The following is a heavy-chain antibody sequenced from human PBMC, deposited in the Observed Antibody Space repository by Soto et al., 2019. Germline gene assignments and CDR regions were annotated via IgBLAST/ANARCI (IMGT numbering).Heavy chain of an antibody. Sequence: EVQLLESGGGLVQPGGSLRLSCAASGFTFSSYAMSWVRQAPGKGLEWVSASSGSGGSTYYADSVKGRFTITRDNSKNTLYLQMNSLRAEDTAVYYCAKSGELYYYYGMDVWGQGTTVTVSS. J-gene: IGHJ6*02. CDR1: GFTFSSYA. V-gene: IGHV3-23*01. CDR2: SSGSGGST. D-gene: IGHD1-26*01. CDR3: AKSGELYYYYGMDV.